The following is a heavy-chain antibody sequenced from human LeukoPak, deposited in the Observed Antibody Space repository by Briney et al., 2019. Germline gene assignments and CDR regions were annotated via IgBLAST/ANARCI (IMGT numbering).Heavy chain of an antibody. J-gene: IGHJ4*02. V-gene: IGHV4-4*07. CDR3: ARDGPDSSGYYGTDDY. CDR2: IYTSGST. Sequence: SETLSLTCTVSGGSISSYYWSWIRQPAGKGLEWIGRIYTSGSTNYNPSLKSRVTMSVDTSKNQFSLKLSSVTAADTAVYYCARDGPDSSGYYGTDDYWGQGTLVTVSS. D-gene: IGHD3-22*01. CDR1: GGSISSYY.